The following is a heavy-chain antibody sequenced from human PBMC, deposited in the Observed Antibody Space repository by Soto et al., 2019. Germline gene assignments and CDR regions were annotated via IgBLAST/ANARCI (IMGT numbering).Heavy chain of an antibody. CDR1: GFTFSSYA. CDR2: ISGSGGST. CDR3: ATGVRFTYYYYMDV. V-gene: IGHV3-23*01. J-gene: IGHJ6*03. D-gene: IGHD3-3*01. Sequence: EVQLLESGGGLVQPGGSLRLSCAASGFTFSSYAMSWVRQAPGKGLEWVSAISGSGGSTYYADSVKGRFTISRDNSMNTLYLQMNSLRAEGTAVYYCATGVRFTYYYYMDVWGKGTTVTVSS.